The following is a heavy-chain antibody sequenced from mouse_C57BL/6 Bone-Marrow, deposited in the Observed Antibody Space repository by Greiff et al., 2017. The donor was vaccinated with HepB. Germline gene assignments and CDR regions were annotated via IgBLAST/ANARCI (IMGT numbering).Heavy chain of an antibody. CDR1: GYTFTSYW. J-gene: IGHJ2*01. CDR2: IHPSDSDT. D-gene: IGHD1-1*01. Sequence: VQLQQPGAELVKPGASVNVSCKASGYTFTSYWMHWVKQRPGQGLEWIGRIHPSDSDTNYNQKFKGKATLTVDKSSSTAYMQLSSLTSEDSAVYYCAIPFLSSWYYFDYWGQGTTLTVSS. CDR3: AIPFLSSWYYFDY. V-gene: IGHV1-74*01.